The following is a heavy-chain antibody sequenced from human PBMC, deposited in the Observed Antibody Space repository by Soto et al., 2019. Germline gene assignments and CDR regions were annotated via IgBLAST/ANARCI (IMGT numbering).Heavy chain of an antibody. J-gene: IGHJ6*02. CDR3: ARDQLILPAHDFFYGSDV. CDR2: IPQEGSDG. Sequence: DVHLEESGGGLVQPGESLRLSCEVSGFTLSMYSMTWVRQAPGKGLEWVAKIPQEGSDGQYVDSVKGRFTISRDNAKNSVYLQMNSLRAEDTAVYYCARDQLILPAHDFFYGSDVWGQGAKVTVSS. V-gene: IGHV3-7*03. D-gene: IGHD2-21*02. CDR1: GFTLSMYS.